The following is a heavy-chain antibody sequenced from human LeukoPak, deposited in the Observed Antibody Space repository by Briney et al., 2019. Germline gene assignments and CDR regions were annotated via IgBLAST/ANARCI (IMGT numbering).Heavy chain of an antibody. CDR1: LGALSIYY. D-gene: IGHD2-15*01. V-gene: IGHV4-59*01. J-gene: IGHJ4*02. Sequence: SETLSLTCTVSLGALSIYYWGWVRQPPGQGLEWIGYIYYSGSTDYNPPLQSRVNISVDTSKHQFSLMLSCVTAADTAVYCCARVRVSGGSHPWYFDYWGQGKLVTASS. CDR2: IYYSGST. CDR3: ARVRVSGGSHPWYFDY.